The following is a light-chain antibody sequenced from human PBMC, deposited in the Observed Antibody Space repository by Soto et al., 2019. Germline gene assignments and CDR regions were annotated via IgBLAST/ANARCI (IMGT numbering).Light chain of an antibody. Sequence: DIQMTQSPSSLSASGGDRVSITCRVSQGSSNNACWNQQKTGKVPKLLILPASTQQSGVAYRFSGSGFGTDFTLTSSSLQPEDIATDYCQKCDTVPNTLEPRTKVD. V-gene: IGKV1-27*01. CDR2: PAS. J-gene: IGKJ3*01. CDR3: QKCDTVPNT. CDR1: QGSSNN.